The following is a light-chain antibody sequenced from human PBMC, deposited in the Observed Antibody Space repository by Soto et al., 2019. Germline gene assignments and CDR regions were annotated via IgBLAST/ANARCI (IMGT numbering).Light chain of an antibody. CDR2: AAS. V-gene: IGKV1-6*01. Sequence: AIQLTQSPSSLSASVGDRVTITCRASQGIRSALGWYQQKPGKVPKLLIYAASTLQSGVPSRFSGSGSGTDFTLTISSLQPEDFATCYCLLDFSYFWAFGQGTKVEVK. CDR1: QGIRSA. J-gene: IGKJ1*01. CDR3: LLDFSYFWA.